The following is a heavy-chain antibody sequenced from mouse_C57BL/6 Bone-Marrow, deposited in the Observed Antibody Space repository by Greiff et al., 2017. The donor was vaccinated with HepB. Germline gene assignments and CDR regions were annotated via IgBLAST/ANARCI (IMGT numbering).Heavy chain of an antibody. Sequence: VQLKQSGTVLARPGASVKMSCKTSGYTFTSYWMHWVKQRPGQGLEWIGAIYPGNSDTSYNQKFKGKAKLTAVTSASTAYMELSSLTNEDSAVYYCRYGSSYNYFDYWGQGTTLTVSS. CDR3: RYGSSYNYFDY. D-gene: IGHD1-1*01. CDR2: IYPGNSDT. J-gene: IGHJ2*01. V-gene: IGHV1-5*01. CDR1: GYTFTSYW.